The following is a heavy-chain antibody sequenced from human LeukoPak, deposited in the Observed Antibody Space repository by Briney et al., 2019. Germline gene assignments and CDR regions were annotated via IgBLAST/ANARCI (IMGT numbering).Heavy chain of an antibody. J-gene: IGHJ4*02. CDR2: INHSGST. D-gene: IGHD4-17*01. CDR3: AIGYGDQWALDY. CDR1: GGSFSGYY. Sequence: SETLSLTCAVYGGSFSGYYWSWIRQPPGKWLEWIGEINHSGSTNYNPSLKSRVTISVDTSKNQFSLKLSSVTAADTAVYYCAIGYGDQWALDYWGQGTLVTVSS. V-gene: IGHV4-34*01.